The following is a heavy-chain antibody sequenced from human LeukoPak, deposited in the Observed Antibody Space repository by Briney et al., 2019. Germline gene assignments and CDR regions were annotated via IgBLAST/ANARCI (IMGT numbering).Heavy chain of an antibody. V-gene: IGHV3-30*04. CDR3: ARGSEHSYDFTGRGRTKSRLDY. CDR1: GFTFSSYA. J-gene: IGHJ4*02. Sequence: PGRSLRLSCAASGFTFSSYAMHWVRQAPGKGLEWVAVISYDGSNKYYADSVKGRFTISRDNSKNTVFLQMNSLRAEDTAVYYCARGSEHSYDFTGRGRTKSRLDYWGQGTLVTVSS. D-gene: IGHD3/OR15-3a*01. CDR2: ISYDGSNK.